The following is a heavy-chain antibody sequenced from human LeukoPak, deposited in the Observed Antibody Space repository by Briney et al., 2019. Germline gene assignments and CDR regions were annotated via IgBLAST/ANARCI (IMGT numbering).Heavy chain of an antibody. J-gene: IGHJ4*02. CDR3: ARVTFGYCGGDCYLTYIDY. CDR1: GGSISSSNW. V-gene: IGHV4-4*02. Sequence: SGTLSLTCAVSGGSISSSNWWSWVRQPPGKGLEWIGEIYHSGSTNYNPSLKSRVTISVDKSKNQFSLKLSSATAADTAVYYCARVTFGYCGGDCYLTYIDYWGQGTLVTVSS. CDR2: IYHSGST. D-gene: IGHD2-21*02.